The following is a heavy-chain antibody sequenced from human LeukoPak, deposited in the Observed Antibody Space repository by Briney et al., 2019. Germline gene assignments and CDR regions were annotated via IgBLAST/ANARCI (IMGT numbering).Heavy chain of an antibody. V-gene: IGHV4-31*03. CDR1: GGSISSGGYC. CDR3: AREGTGTSQENYFDY. D-gene: IGHD1-7*01. Sequence: SETLSLTCTVSGGSISSGGYCWSWIRQHPGKGLEWIGYIYYSGSTYYNPSLKSRVTISVDTSKNQFSLKLSSVTAADTAVYYCAREGTGTSQENYFDYWGQGTLVTVSS. J-gene: IGHJ4*02. CDR2: IYYSGST.